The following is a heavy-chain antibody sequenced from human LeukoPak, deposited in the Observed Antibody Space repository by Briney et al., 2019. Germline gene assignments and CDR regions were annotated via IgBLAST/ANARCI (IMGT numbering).Heavy chain of an antibody. CDR2: IYHSGST. CDR3: ARVNDLRYYFDY. D-gene: IGHD3-16*01. CDR1: GGSISSGGYY. V-gene: IGHV4-30-2*01. Sequence: SQTLSLTCTVSGGSISSGGYYWSWIRQPPGKGLEWIGYIYHSGSTYYNPSPKSRVTISVDRSKNQFSLKLSSVTAADTAVYYCARVNDLRYYFDYWGQGTLVTVSS. J-gene: IGHJ4*02.